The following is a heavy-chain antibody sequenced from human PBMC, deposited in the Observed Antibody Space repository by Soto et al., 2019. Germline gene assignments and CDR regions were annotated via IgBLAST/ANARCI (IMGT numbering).Heavy chain of an antibody. D-gene: IGHD3-10*01. CDR3: AKASGYGSGSYYPYYFDY. V-gene: IGHV3-30*18. CDR2: ISYDGSNK. J-gene: IGHJ4*02. CDR1: GFTFSSYG. Sequence: QVQLVESGGGVVQPGRSLRLSCAASGFTFSSYGMHWVRQAPGKGLAWVAVISYDGSNKYYADSVKGRFTISRDNSKNTLYLQMNSLRAEDTAVYYCAKASGYGSGSYYPYYFDYWGQGTLVTGSS.